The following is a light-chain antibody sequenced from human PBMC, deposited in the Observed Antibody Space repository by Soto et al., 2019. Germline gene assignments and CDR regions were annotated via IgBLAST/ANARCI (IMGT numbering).Light chain of an antibody. CDR2: GNI. CDR1: SSNIGAGYD. CDR3: QSYDSSLSAAV. Sequence: QSVLTQPPSLSGAPGQRVIISCTGSSSNIGAGYDVHWYQRLPGTAPKLLIYGNINRPSGVPDRFSGSKSGTSAYLVITGLQADDEADYYCQSYDSSLSAAVFGGGTKLTVL. J-gene: IGLJ2*01. V-gene: IGLV1-40*01.